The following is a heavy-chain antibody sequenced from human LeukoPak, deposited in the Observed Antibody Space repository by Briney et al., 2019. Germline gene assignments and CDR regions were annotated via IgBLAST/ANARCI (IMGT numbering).Heavy chain of an antibody. V-gene: IGHV4-34*01. J-gene: IGHJ5*02. CDR2: INHSGST. Sequence: PSETLSLTAAVYGGSSSGYYWTWIRQPPGKGLGWIGGINHSGSTNYNPSLKSRATISVDTSKNQFSLKLSSVTAADTAVYYCAREAARGVSPWGQGTLVTVSS. CDR3: AREAARGVSP. CDR1: GGSSSGYY. D-gene: IGHD6-6*01.